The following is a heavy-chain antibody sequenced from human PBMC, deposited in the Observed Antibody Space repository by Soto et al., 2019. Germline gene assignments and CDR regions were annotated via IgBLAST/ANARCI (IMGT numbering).Heavy chain of an antibody. J-gene: IGHJ4*02. V-gene: IGHV1-18*01. CDR2: ISAYNGNT. CDR1: GYTFTNFG. D-gene: IGHD3-16*01. Sequence: QVQLVQSGAEVKKPGASVKVSCKASGYTFTNFGISWVRQAPGQGLEWMGWISAYNGNTNYAQKFQGRVTMTTDTTTRTAYMEVRSRGFDGTTVYYSARGGSPIDYWGQGTLVTVSS. CDR3: ARGGSPIDY.